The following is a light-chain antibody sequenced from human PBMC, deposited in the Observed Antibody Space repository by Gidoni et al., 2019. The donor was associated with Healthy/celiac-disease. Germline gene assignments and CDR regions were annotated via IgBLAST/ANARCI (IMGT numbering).Light chain of an antibody. CDR1: SSDVGSYNL. CDR2: EVS. V-gene: IGLV2-23*02. Sequence: QSALTQPAPGQSITISCTGTSSDVGSYNLVSWYQQHPGKAPKLMIYEVSKRPSGVSNRFSGSKSGNTASLTISGLQAEDEADYYCCSYAGRVFGGGTKLTVL. CDR3: CSYAGRV. J-gene: IGLJ3*02.